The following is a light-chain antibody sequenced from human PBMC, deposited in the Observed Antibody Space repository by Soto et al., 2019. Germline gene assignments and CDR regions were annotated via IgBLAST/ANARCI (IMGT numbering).Light chain of an antibody. Sequence: QSVLTQPASVSGSPGQSITISCTGTSSDFGGYNYVSWYQQHPGKAPKLMIYDVSNRPSGVSNRFSGSKSGNTASLTISGLQAEDEADYYCSSYTSSSFVVFGGGTKLTVL. V-gene: IGLV2-14*01. CDR2: DVS. J-gene: IGLJ2*01. CDR3: SSYTSSSFVV. CDR1: SSDFGGYNY.